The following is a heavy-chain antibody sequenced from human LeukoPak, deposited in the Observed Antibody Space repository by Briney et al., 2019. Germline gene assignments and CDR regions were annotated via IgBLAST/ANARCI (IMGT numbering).Heavy chain of an antibody. D-gene: IGHD2-15*01. CDR2: ISYDGSNK. V-gene: IGHV3-30*03. CDR1: GFTFSSYG. CDR3: ASGLYCSGGSCY. J-gene: IGHJ4*02. Sequence: GGSLRLSCAASGFTFSSYGMHWVRQAPGKGLEWVAFISYDGSNKYYADSVKGRFTISRDNAKNSLYLQMNSLRAEDTAVYYCASGLYCSGGSCYWGQGTLVTVSS.